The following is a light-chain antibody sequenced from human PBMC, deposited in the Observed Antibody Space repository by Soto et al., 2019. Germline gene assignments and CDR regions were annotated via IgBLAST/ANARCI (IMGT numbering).Light chain of an antibody. CDR1: QTITRTF. V-gene: IGKV3-20*01. CDR3: KQSDRPYS. J-gene: IGKJ2*01. CDR2: ATS. Sequence: EIVLTQSPGTLSLSPGDTATLSCRASQTITRTFLTWYQQKPGQAPRLLIYATSSRATGIPDRFSGSGSGTDFTLTISRLEPEDSAVYYCKQSDRPYSLAQGTQLEI.